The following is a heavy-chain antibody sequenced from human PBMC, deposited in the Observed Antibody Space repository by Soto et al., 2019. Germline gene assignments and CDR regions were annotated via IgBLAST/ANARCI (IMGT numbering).Heavy chain of an antibody. V-gene: IGHV4-39*02. CDR1: GGSISSSSYY. CDR3: ARLRCSGTSCYNLVAFDI. J-gene: IGHJ3*02. Sequence: SETLSLTCTVSGGSISSSSYYWGWIRQPPGKGLEWIGNIYYSGTTYYNPSLKSRVTISVDTSKNHFSLKLSSVTASDTAVYYCARLRCSGTSCYNLVAFDIWGQGTMVTVSS. CDR2: IYYSGTT. D-gene: IGHD2-2*02.